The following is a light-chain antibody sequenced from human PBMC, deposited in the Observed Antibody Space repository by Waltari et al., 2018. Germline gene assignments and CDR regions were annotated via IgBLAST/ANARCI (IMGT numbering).Light chain of an antibody. V-gene: IGKV1-5*01. CDR3: QQFDTDVT. CDR1: HRINIW. J-gene: IGKJ2*01. CDR2: KAS. Sequence: IQVIQSPSTLSASVGGTVTISCRVSHRINIWLAWYQQKPGKAPKLLIKKASTLEDGVPSRFSGSGSGTEFTLTIKSLQPDDFGTYFCQQFDTDVTFGQGTKVEI.